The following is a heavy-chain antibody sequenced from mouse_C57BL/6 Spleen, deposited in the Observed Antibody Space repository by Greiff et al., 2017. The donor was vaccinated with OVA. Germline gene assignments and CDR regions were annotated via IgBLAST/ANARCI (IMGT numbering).Heavy chain of an antibody. J-gene: IGHJ2*01. D-gene: IGHD1-1*01. CDR2: IRNKANNHAT. Sequence: EVKVEESGGGLVQPGGSMKLSCAASGFTFSDAWMDWVRQSPEKGLEWVAEIRNKANNHATYYAESVKGRFTISRDDSKSSVYLQMNSLRAEDTGIYYCTAFITTVVEDYFDYWGQGTTLTVSS. CDR3: TAFITTVVEDYFDY. V-gene: IGHV6-6*01. CDR1: GFTFSDAW.